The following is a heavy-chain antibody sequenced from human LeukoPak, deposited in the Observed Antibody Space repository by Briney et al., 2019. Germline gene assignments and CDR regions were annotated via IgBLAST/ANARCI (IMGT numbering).Heavy chain of an antibody. CDR2: IKEDGSDK. V-gene: IGHV3-7*01. Sequence: GGSLRLSCAASGSMFSSSWMAWVRQAPGKGLEWVANIKEDGSDKNYVDSMKGRFTISRDNAKNSLYLQMNSLRAEDTAVYYCARDAAYGYDRFDYWGQGTQVTVSS. CDR3: ARDAAYGYDRFDY. J-gene: IGHJ4*02. CDR1: GSMFSSSW. D-gene: IGHD5-18*01.